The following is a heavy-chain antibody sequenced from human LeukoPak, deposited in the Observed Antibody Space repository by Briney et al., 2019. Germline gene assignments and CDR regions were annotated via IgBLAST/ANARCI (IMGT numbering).Heavy chain of an antibody. J-gene: IGHJ5*02. Sequence: PGGSLRLSCAASGFTFSSYAMSWVRQAPGKGLEWVSAISGSGGSTYYADSVKGRFTISRDNSKNTLYLQMNSLRAEDTAVYYCADWYSSSWYFPGWFDPWGQGTLVTVSS. CDR2: ISGSGGST. CDR1: GFTFSSYA. V-gene: IGHV3-23*01. CDR3: ADWYSSSWYFPGWFDP. D-gene: IGHD6-13*01.